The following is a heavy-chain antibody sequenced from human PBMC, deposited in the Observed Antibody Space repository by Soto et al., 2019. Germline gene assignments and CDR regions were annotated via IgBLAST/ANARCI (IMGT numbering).Heavy chain of an antibody. CDR1: GGSISSYY. Sequence: SETLSLTCTVPGGSISSYYWSWIRQPPGKGLEWIGYIYYSGSTNYNPSLKSRVTISVDTSKNQFSLKLSSVTAADTAVYYCVRRYGASFDYWGQGTLVTVSS. V-gene: IGHV4-59*01. D-gene: IGHD4-17*01. CDR2: IYYSGST. J-gene: IGHJ4*02. CDR3: VRRYGASFDY.